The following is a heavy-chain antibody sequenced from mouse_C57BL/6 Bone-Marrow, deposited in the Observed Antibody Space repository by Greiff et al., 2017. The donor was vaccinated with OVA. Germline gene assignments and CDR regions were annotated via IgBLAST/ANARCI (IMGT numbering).Heavy chain of an antibody. CDR1: GFNFKNTY. Sequence: VQLQQSVAELVRPGASVKLSCTASGFNFKNTYMHWVKQRPEQGLEWIGRIDPANGNTKYAPKFKGKATITADTSSNTAYLQISSLTSEDTAIYYCARSESAWFAYWGQGTLVTVSA. V-gene: IGHV14-3*01. CDR2: IDPANGNT. J-gene: IGHJ3*01. CDR3: ARSESAWFAY.